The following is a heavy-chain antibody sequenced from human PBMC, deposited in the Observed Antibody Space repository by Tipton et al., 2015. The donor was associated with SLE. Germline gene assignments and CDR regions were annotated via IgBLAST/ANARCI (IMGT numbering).Heavy chain of an antibody. D-gene: IGHD1-7*01. J-gene: IGHJ4*02. CDR2: MNPNSGNT. CDR1: GYTFTRYD. CDR3: ARGLGTGTNPLTYFDY. V-gene: IGHV1-8*01. Sequence: QLVQSGPEVKKPGASVKVSCKASGYTFTRYDINWVRQATGQGLEWMGWMNPNSGNTGYAQKFQGRVTMTRNTSISTAYMELSSLRSEDTAVYYCARGLGTGTNPLTYFDYWGQGTLVTVSS.